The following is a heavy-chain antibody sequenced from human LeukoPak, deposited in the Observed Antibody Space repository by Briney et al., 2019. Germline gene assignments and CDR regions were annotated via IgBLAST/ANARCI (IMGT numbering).Heavy chain of an antibody. V-gene: IGHV3-21*01. Sequence: GGSLRLSCAASGFTFSSYSMNWVRQAPGKGLEWVSSISSSSSYIYYADSVKGRFTISRDNAKNSLYLQMNSLRAEDTAVYYCASGPTYYYDSSGYYGNFDYWGQGTLVTVSS. CDR1: GFTFSSYS. D-gene: IGHD3-22*01. J-gene: IGHJ4*02. CDR2: ISSSSSYI. CDR3: ASGPTYYYDSSGYYGNFDY.